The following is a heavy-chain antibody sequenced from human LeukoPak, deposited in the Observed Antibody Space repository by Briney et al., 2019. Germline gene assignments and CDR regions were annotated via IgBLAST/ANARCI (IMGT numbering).Heavy chain of an antibody. CDR3: AKTHYDFWSGYYIGYYYYMDV. D-gene: IGHD3-3*01. J-gene: IGHJ6*03. CDR2: IYCSGST. Sequence: SETLSLTCTVSGGSISSNYWSWIRQPPGKGLEWIGCIYCSGSTNYNPSLKSRVTISVDTSKNQFSLKLSSVTAADTAVYYCAKTHYDFWSGYYIGYYYYMDVWGKGTTVTVSS. CDR1: GGSISSNY. V-gene: IGHV4-59*01.